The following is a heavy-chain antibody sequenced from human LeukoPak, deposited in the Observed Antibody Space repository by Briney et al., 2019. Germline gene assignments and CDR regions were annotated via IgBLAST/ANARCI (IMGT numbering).Heavy chain of an antibody. CDR1: GFTFSSYW. Sequence: GGSLRLSCAASGFTFSSYWMSWVRQAPGKGLEWVANIKQDGSEKYYVDSVKGRFTISRDNAKNSLYLQMNSLRAEDTAFYCVKGTTFDAFDMWGQGTMVIVFS. J-gene: IGHJ3*02. CDR3: KGTTFDAFDM. CDR2: IKQDGSEK. D-gene: IGHD2/OR15-2a*01. V-gene: IGHV3-7*03.